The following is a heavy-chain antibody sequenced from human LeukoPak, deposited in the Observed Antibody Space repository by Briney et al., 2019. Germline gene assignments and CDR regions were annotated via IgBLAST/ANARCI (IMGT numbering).Heavy chain of an antibody. J-gene: IGHJ4*02. Sequence: ASVKVSCKASGYTFTSYDINWVRQATGQGLEWMGWVNPNSGNTGYAQNFQGRVTMTRDTSTSTAYMELSSLRSEGTAVYYCARVTYYHILTGSYSGGDFDHWGQGTLVTVSS. CDR1: GYTFTSYD. V-gene: IGHV1-8*01. CDR2: VNPNSGNT. CDR3: ARVTYYHILTGSYSGGDFDH. D-gene: IGHD3-9*01.